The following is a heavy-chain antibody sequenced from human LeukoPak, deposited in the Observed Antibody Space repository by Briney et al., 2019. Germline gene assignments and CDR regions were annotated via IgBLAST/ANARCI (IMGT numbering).Heavy chain of an antibody. CDR1: GFTFSSYG. V-gene: IGHV3-15*07. J-gene: IGHJ4*02. D-gene: IGHD5-24*01. CDR3: ATGGINLDF. Sequence: GGSLRLSCAASGFTFSSYGMHWVRQAPGKGLEWVGRIKSKPDGGTTDYAAPVKGRFTISRDDSKNTVFLQMNSLKTEDTAVYYCATGGINLDFWGQGTLVTVSS. CDR2: IKSKPDGGTT.